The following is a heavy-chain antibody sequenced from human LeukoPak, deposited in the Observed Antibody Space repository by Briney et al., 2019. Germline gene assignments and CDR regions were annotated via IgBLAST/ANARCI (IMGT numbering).Heavy chain of an antibody. CDR1: GGSLSTDDYY. CDR2: VHSSGIT. Sequence: SETLSLTCTVSGGSLSTDDYYWSWIRQPAGKGLEWIGRVHSSGITIYNPSLRSRMAMSVDTSKNQFSLDLNSVTAADTAVYHCARSYQLPSGYLDVWGKGATVTVS. CDR3: ARSYQLPSGYLDV. V-gene: IGHV4-61*02. J-gene: IGHJ6*03. D-gene: IGHD2-2*01.